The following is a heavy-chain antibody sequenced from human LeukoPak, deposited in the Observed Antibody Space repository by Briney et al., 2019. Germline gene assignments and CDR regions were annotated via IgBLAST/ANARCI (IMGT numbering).Heavy chain of an antibody. Sequence: PGEPLKISCKGSGYSFTSYWIGWVRQMPGKGLEWMGIIYPGDSDTRYSPSFQGQVTISADKSISTAYLQWSSLEASDTAMYYCALLTGDTAGSFDYWGQGTLVTVSS. CDR2: IYPGDSDT. D-gene: IGHD7-27*01. V-gene: IGHV5-51*01. J-gene: IGHJ4*02. CDR3: ALLTGDTAGSFDY. CDR1: GYSFTSYW.